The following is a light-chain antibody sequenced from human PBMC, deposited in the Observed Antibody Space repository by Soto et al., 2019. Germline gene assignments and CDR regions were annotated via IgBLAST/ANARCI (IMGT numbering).Light chain of an antibody. J-gene: IGKJ4*01. CDR2: DAS. CDR1: QTVRNNY. Sequence: EFVLTQSPGTLSLSPVERATLSCRASQTVRNNYLAWYQQKPGQAPRLLIYDASSRATGIPDRFSGGGSGTDFTLTISRLEPEDFAVYYCQQFSSYLLTFGGGTKVDIK. CDR3: QQFSSYLLT. V-gene: IGKV3-20*01.